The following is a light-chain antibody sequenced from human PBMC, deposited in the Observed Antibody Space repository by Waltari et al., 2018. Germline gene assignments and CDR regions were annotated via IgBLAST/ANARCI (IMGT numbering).Light chain of an antibody. CDR3: QNHERLPAT. Sequence: EIVWSPSPGTLSLSPGERATLSCTASQSIGRYLVWYQQKPGQAPRLLIYAASSRATGIPDRFSGSGSGTDFTLTISGLEPEDFAVYYCQNHERLPATFGQGTKVEIK. V-gene: IGKV3-20*01. J-gene: IGKJ1*01. CDR1: QSIGRY. CDR2: AAS.